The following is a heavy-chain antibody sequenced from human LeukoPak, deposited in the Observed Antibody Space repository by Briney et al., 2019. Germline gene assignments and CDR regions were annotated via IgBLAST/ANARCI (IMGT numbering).Heavy chain of an antibody. V-gene: IGHV1-3*01. J-gene: IGHJ4*02. CDR1: GYTFTSYA. Sequence: ASVKVSCKASGYTFTSYAMHWVRQAPGQRLEWMGWINAGNGNTKYSQKFQGRVTMTTDTSTSTAYMELRSLRSDDTAVYYCARAGGGIAAAGTTDYWGQGTLVTVSS. D-gene: IGHD6-13*01. CDR2: INAGNGNT. CDR3: ARAGGGIAAAGTTDY.